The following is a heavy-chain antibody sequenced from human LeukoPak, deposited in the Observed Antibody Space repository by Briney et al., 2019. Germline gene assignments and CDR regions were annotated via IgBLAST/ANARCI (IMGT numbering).Heavy chain of an antibody. J-gene: IGHJ4*02. CDR2: IYYSGST. CDR1: GGSISSYY. D-gene: IGHD3-16*01. CDR3: ARGPRGTPVDY. Sequence: SETLSLTCTVSGGSISSYYWSWIRQPPGKGLEWSGYIYYSGSTNYNPSLKSRVTISVDTSKNQFSLKLSSVTAADTAVYYCARGPRGTPVDYWGQGTLVTVSS. V-gene: IGHV4-59*01.